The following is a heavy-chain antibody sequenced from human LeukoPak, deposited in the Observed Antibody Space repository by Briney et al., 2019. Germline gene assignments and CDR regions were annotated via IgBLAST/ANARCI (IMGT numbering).Heavy chain of an antibody. CDR3: ARTMGGNSKSFFDY. CDR1: GFTFSDYY. D-gene: IGHD4-23*01. Sequence: PGGSLRLSCAASGFTFSDYYMSWVRQAPGKGLECVSYSSSSGRTIYYADSVKGRFTISRDNAKNSLCLQMNSLRAEDTAVYYCARTMGGNSKSFFDYWGQGTLVTVSS. V-gene: IGHV3-11*01. J-gene: IGHJ4*02. CDR2: SSSSGRTI.